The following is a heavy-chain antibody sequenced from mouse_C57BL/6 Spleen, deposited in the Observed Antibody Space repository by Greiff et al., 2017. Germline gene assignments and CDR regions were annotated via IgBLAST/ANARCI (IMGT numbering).Heavy chain of an antibody. CDR1: GYTFTSYW. J-gene: IGHJ3*01. CDR3: ARPSDGSGYWFAY. CDR2: IDPSDSYT. D-gene: IGHD1-1*01. Sequence: QVQLKQPGAELVKPGASVKLSCKASGYTFTSYWMQWVKQRPGQGLEWIGEIDPSDSYTNYYQKFKGKATLTVDTSSSTAYMQLSSLTSEDSAVYYCARPSDGSGYWFAYWGQGTLVTVSA. V-gene: IGHV1-50*01.